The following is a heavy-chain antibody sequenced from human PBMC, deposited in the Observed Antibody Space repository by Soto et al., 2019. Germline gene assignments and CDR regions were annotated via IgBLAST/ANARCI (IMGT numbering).Heavy chain of an antibody. J-gene: IGHJ4*02. CDR3: AKDQGSTWYEIDY. CDR2: ISGSGGST. Sequence: EVQLLESGGGLVQPGGSLRLSCAASGFTFSNYAVTWVRQAPGKGLEWVSTISGSGGSTYYADSVKGRFTISRDNSKNTLSLQMNRLRAEDTAVYYCAKDQGSTWYEIDYWGQGTLVTVSS. V-gene: IGHV3-23*01. D-gene: IGHD6-13*01. CDR1: GFTFSNYA.